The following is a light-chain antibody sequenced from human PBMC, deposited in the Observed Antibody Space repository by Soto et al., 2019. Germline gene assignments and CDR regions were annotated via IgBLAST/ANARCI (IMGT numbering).Light chain of an antibody. V-gene: IGLV2-23*01. Sequence: QSALTQPASVSGSPGQSITISCTGTSSDVGSYNLVSWYQQLAGKAPKLMIYECSKRPSGVSNRFSGSKSGNTASLTISGLQAEDEADYYCCSYAGSSTFYVFGTGNKLTVL. J-gene: IGLJ1*01. CDR3: CSYAGSSTFYV. CDR2: ECS. CDR1: SSDVGSYNL.